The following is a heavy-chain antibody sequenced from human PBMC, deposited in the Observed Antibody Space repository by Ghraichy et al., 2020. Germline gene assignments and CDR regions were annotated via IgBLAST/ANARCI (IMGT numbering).Heavy chain of an antibody. J-gene: IGHJ4*02. D-gene: IGHD3-22*01. Sequence: ASVKVSCKASGYTFTSYGITWVRQAPGQGLEWMGWISGYNGNTNYAQKFQGRVTMTTDTSTSTAYMEVRSLRSDDTAVYYCARTAIYYLDSSGYYCDYWGQGTLVTVSS. CDR2: ISGYNGNT. CDR3: ARTAIYYLDSSGYYCDY. CDR1: GYTFTSYG. V-gene: IGHV1-18*01.